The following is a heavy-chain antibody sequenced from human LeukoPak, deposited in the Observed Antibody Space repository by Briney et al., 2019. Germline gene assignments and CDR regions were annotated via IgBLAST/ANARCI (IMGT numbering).Heavy chain of an antibody. CDR2: VYYSGST. V-gene: IGHV4-59*08. D-gene: IGHD3/OR15-3a*01. CDR3: ARRAGTGGRDYFDY. Sequence: SETLSLTCTVSGGSISSYYWSWIRQPPGEGLEWIGYVYYSGSTNYNPSLKSRVTISVETSKNQFSLNLSSVTAADAAVYYCARRAGTGGRDYFDYWGQGTLVTVSS. J-gene: IGHJ4*02. CDR1: GGSISSYY.